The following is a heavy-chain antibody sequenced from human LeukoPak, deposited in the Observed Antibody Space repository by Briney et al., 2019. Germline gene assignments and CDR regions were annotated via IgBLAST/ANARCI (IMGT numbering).Heavy chain of an antibody. J-gene: IGHJ4*02. Sequence: SETLSLTCTLSGGSISSYYWSWIRQPPGKGLERIGYIYYSGSTNYNPSLKSRVTISVDTSKNLFSLKLSSVTAADTAVYYCATAGPDILTGLDYWGQGTLVTVSS. CDR1: GGSISSYY. CDR2: IYYSGST. V-gene: IGHV4-59*08. CDR3: ATAGPDILTGLDY. D-gene: IGHD3-9*01.